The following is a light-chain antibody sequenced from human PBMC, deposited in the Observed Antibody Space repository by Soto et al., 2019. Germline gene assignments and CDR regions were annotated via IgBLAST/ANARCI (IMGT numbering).Light chain of an antibody. Sequence: AIQMTQSPSSLSASVGDRVTITCRASRGFKNDLGWYQQKPGKAPKLLIYSTSTLQSGVPSRFSGSASGTDFTLTISILQPEDFATYYCQQDNNYPWTFGQGTKVEIK. J-gene: IGKJ1*01. CDR2: STS. CDR3: QQDNNYPWT. V-gene: IGKV1-6*01. CDR1: RGFKND.